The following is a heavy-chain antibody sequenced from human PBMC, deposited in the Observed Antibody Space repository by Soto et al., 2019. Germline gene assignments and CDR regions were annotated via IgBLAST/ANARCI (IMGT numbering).Heavy chain of an antibody. CDR3: ARLNYFDSYYFDY. J-gene: IGHJ4*02. CDR1: GDSIITYY. CDR2: IYYSGTT. Sequence: SETLSLTCTVSGDSIITYYWSWSRQPPGKGLEWIGYIYYSGTTNYNPSLKSRVTISVDTSKNQFSLKLTSVTAADTAVYYCARLNYFDSYYFDYWGQGTLVTVSS. D-gene: IGHD3-22*01. V-gene: IGHV4-59*01.